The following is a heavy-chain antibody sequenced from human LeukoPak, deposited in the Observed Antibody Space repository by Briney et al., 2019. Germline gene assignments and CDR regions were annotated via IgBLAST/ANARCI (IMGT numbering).Heavy chain of an antibody. CDR2: INAYNGNT. CDR3: ARYYYDSSGYYYNLYYGLDV. J-gene: IGHJ6*02. D-gene: IGHD3-22*01. V-gene: IGHV1-18*01. CDR1: GHTFSNFG. Sequence: ASVKVSCKASGHTFSNFGISWVRRAPGQGLDWMGWINAYNGNTDYAQKLQGRVTMTTDTSTSTAYMELRSLRSDDTAVYYCARYYYDSSGYYYNLYYGLDVWGQGTTVTVSS.